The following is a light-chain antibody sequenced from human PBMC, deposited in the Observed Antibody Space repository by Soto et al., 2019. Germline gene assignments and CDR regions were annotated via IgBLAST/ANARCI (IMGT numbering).Light chain of an antibody. Sequence: ELVLTQSPGTLSLSPGERATLSCRASQSVSSSYLAWYQQKPGQAPRLLIYGASSRATGIPDRFSGSGSGTDFTLTISRLEPEDFAVYYCQQYSSSWYTFGQGTKLEIK. CDR2: GAS. CDR3: QQYSSSWYT. V-gene: IGKV3-20*01. J-gene: IGKJ2*01. CDR1: QSVSSSY.